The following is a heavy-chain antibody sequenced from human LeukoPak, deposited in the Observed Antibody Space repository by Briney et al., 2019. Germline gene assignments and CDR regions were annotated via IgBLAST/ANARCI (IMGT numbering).Heavy chain of an antibody. CDR1: GYTFTGYY. D-gene: IGHD3-22*01. V-gene: IGHV1-2*02. Sequence: ASVKVSCKASGYTFTGYYMHWVRQAPGQGLEWMGWINPNSGGTNYAQKFQGRVTMTGDTSISTAYMELSRLRSDDTAVYYCARENYYDSSGYYYVVVARNYYFDYWGQGTLVTVSS. CDR2: INPNSGGT. J-gene: IGHJ4*02. CDR3: ARENYYDSSGYYYVVVARNYYFDY.